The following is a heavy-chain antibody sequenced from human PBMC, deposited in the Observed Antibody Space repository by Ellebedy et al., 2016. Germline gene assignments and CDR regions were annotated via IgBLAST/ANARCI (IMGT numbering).Heavy chain of an antibody. D-gene: IGHD3-10*01. Sequence: SETLSLTCTVSGGSISSYYWSWIRQPPGKGLEWIGYIYYSGSTNYNPSLKSRVTISVDTSKNQFSLKLSSVTAADTAVYYCARASPRGVLWFGELWGQGTLVTVSS. V-gene: IGHV4-59*01. CDR3: ARASPRGVLWFGEL. CDR1: GGSISSYY. CDR2: IYYSGST. J-gene: IGHJ4*02.